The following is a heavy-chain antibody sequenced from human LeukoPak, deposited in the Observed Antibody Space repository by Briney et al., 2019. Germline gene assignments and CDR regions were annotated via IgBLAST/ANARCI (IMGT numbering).Heavy chain of an antibody. V-gene: IGHV3-30*18. CDR2: ISYDGSNK. Sequence: GGSLRLSCVASGFTFSRHDMNWVRQAPGKGLEWVAVISYDGSNKYYADSVKGRFTISRDNSKNTLYLQMNSLRTEDTAVYYCAKGVSSSWSNDAFDIWGQGAMVTVSS. J-gene: IGHJ3*02. D-gene: IGHD6-13*01. CDR3: AKGVSSSWSNDAFDI. CDR1: GFTFSRHD.